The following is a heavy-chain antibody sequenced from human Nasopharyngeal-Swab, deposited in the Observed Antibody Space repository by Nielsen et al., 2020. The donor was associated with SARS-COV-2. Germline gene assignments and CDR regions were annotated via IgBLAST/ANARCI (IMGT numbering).Heavy chain of an antibody. CDR1: GYTFTSYG. V-gene: IGHV1-18*01. D-gene: IGHD6-19*01. CDR3: VRAVGQQWLVRRNYFDY. J-gene: IGHJ4*02. Sequence: SVNVSCQASGYTFTSYGISWVRQAPGQGLEWMGWISAYNGNTNYAQKLQGRVTMTTDTSTSTAYVKLRSLRSDDTAVYYCVRAVGQQWLVRRNYFDYWGQGTLVTVSS. CDR2: ISAYNGNT.